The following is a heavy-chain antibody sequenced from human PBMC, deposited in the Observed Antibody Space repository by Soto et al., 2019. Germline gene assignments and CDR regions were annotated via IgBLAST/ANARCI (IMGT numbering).Heavy chain of an antibody. CDR2: IIPIFGTA. D-gene: IGHD6-19*01. CDR1: GGTFSSYA. Sequence: SVKVSCKASGGTFSSYAISWVRQAPGQGLEWMGGIIPIFGTANYAQKFQGRVTITADESTSTAYMELSSLRSEDTAVYYCAKGIAVAGRAYFDYWGQRTLVTVSS. V-gene: IGHV1-69*13. CDR3: AKGIAVAGRAYFDY. J-gene: IGHJ4*02.